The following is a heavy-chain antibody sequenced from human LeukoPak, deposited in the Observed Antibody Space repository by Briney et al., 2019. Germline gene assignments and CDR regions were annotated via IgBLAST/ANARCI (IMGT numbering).Heavy chain of an antibody. D-gene: IGHD1-1*01. CDR3: ARGGWNDGPHY. CDR2: MNPNSGNT. V-gene: IGHV1-8*01. Sequence: ASVNVSCKPSGYTLTSYDINWVRQATGQGREGMGWMNPNSGNTGYAQNFQGRVTMTRNTSISTAYMELSSLRSEDTAVYYCARGGWNDGPHYWGQGTLVTVSS. CDR1: GYTLTSYD. J-gene: IGHJ4*02.